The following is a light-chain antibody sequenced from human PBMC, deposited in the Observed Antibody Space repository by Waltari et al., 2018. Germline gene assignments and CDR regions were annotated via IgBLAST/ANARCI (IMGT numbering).Light chain of an antibody. CDR3: SSYTSSSTYV. CDR2: DVS. CDR1: SSAVGGYNY. V-gene: IGLV2-14*01. J-gene: IGLJ1*01. Sequence: QSALTQPASVSGSPGQSIPISCPGTSSAVGGYNYVSWYQQHPGKAPKLMIYDVSKRPSGVSNRFSGSKSGNTASLTISGLQAEDEADYYCSSYTSSSTYVFGTGTKVTVL.